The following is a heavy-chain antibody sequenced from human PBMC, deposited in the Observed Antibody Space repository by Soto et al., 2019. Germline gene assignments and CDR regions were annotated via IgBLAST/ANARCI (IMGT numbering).Heavy chain of an antibody. CDR3: AHRPRGYAYYFAY. CDR1: GFSLSTRGVG. J-gene: IGHJ4*02. CDR2: IFWDDDK. D-gene: IGHD5-12*01. V-gene: IGHV2-5*02. Sequence: QITLKESGPTLVKPTQTLTLTCTFSGFSLSTRGVGVAWIRQPPGKALECLALIFWDDDKWYSPSLRSRLTITEDTSNNQVVLTMTHMDPVDTATYYCAHRPRGYAYYFAYWGQGTLVTVSS.